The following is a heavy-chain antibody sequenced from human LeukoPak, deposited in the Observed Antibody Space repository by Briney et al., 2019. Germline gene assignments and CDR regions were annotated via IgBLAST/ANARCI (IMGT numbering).Heavy chain of an antibody. J-gene: IGHJ3*02. D-gene: IGHD6-6*01. CDR2: IYPYSGDT. CDR3: ARDRNSGSSLDI. CDR1: GYTLTGYY. Sequence: GASVKVSCKASGYTLTGYYIHWVRRAPGQGLEWMGWIYPYSGDTNYAQNFQGRVTMTRDTSISTAHMELSSLKSDDTAVYYCARDRNSGSSLDIWGQGTMLTVSS. V-gene: IGHV1-2*02.